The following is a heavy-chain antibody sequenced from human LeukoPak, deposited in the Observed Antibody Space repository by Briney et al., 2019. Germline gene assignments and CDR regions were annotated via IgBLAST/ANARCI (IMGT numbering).Heavy chain of an antibody. CDR2: ISWNSGSI. J-gene: IGHJ4*02. CDR1: GFTFDDYA. Sequence: GGSLRLSCAASGFTFDDYAMHWVRQAPGKGLEWVSGISWNSGSIGYADSVKGRFTISRDNAKNSLYLQMNSLRAEDTALYYCAKVVAVAGAFDYWGQGTLVTVSS. V-gene: IGHV3-9*01. D-gene: IGHD6-19*01. CDR3: AKVVAVAGAFDY.